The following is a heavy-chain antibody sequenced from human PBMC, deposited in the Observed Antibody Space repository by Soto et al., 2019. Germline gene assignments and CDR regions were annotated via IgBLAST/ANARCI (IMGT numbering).Heavy chain of an antibody. D-gene: IGHD2-21*02. CDR2: ISYDGSNK. J-gene: IGHJ3*02. V-gene: IGHV3-30-3*01. CDR1: GFTFSSYA. Sequence: GGSLRLSCAASGFTFSSYAMHWVRQAPGKGLEWVAVISYDGSNKYYADSVKGRFTISRDNSKNTLYLQMNSLRPEDTDVDDCARSEPAYCGGDCYSVSDAFDIWGQGTMVTVSS. CDR3: ARSEPAYCGGDCYSVSDAFDI.